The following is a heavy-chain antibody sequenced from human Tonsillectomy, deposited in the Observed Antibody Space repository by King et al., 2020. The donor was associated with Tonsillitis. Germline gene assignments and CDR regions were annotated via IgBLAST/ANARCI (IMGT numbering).Heavy chain of an antibody. Sequence: VQLVESGGGLVQPGGSLRLSCAASGFTFSSYWMRWVRQAPGKGLVWVSRINSDGSSTSYADSVKGRFPISRDNAKNTLYLQMNSLRAEDTAVYYCAREEALRYFDWLLGLYYYYYGMDVWGQGTTVTVSS. CDR1: GFTFSSYW. V-gene: IGHV3-74*01. CDR3: AREEALRYFDWLLGLYYYYYGMDV. D-gene: IGHD3-9*01. J-gene: IGHJ6*02. CDR2: INSDGSST.